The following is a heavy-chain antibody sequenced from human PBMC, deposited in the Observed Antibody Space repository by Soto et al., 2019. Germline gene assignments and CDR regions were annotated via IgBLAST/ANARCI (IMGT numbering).Heavy chain of an antibody. J-gene: IGHJ4*02. D-gene: IGHD5-12*01. CDR1: GYTFTGYY. Sequence: ASVKVSCKASGYTFTGYYMHWVRQAPGQGLEWMGWISAYNGNTNYAQKLQGRVTMTTDTSTSTAYMELRSLRSDDTAVYYCARTNSGYDIFDYWGQGTLVTVSS. CDR3: ARTNSGYDIFDY. V-gene: IGHV1-18*04. CDR2: ISAYNGNT.